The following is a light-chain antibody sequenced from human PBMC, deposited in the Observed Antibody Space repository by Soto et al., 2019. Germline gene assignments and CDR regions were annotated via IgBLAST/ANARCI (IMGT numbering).Light chain of an antibody. CDR1: NSDIGAYNF. CDR3: SSYTGLTTLV. CDR2: EVV. V-gene: IGLV2-14*01. J-gene: IGLJ3*02. Sequence: QSALTQPASVSGSPGQSITISCTGTNSDIGAYNFVSWYQHHPGKAPKLIIYEVVNRPSGVSDRFSGSKSGNTASLTISGLQAEDEADYYCSSYTGLTTLVFGGGTKLTVL.